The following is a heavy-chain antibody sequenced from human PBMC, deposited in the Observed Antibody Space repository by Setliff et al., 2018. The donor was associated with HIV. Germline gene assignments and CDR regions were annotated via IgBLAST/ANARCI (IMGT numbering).Heavy chain of an antibody. CDR2: IYYSGST. V-gene: IGHV4-39*07. CDR3: ARARGPEGYFDS. CDR1: GGSINTGSYY. Sequence: SSETLSLTCTVSGGSINTGSYYWGWIRQPPGKGLESIGTIYYSGSTYYKSSLKSRLTISVDTSKNQFSLKMSSVTAADTAVYYCARARGPEGYFDSWGQGTLVTVS. D-gene: IGHD3-10*01. J-gene: IGHJ4*02.